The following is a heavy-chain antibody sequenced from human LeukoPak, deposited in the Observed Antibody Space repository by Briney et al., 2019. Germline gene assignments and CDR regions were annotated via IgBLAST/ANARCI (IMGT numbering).Heavy chain of an antibody. CDR3: ARDGVTAMVRGVGRGTFDY. D-gene: IGHD5-18*01. CDR2: IIPIFGTA. J-gene: IGHJ4*02. Sequence: SVKVSCKASGGTFSSYAISWVRQAPGQGLEWRGGIIPIFGTANYAQKFQGRVTITTDESTSTAYMELSSLRSEDTAVYYCARDGVTAMVRGVGRGTFDYWGQGTLVTVSS. CDR1: GGTFSSYA. V-gene: IGHV1-69*05.